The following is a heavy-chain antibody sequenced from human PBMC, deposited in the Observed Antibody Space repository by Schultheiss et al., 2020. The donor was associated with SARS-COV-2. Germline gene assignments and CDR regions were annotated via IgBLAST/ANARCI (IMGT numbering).Heavy chain of an antibody. V-gene: IGHV3-9*01. D-gene: IGHD2-15*01. CDR1: GFTFDDYA. Sequence: GGSLRLSCAASGFTFDDYAMHWVRQAPGKGLEWVSGISWNSGSIGYADSVKGRFTISRDNAKNSLYLQMNSLRAEDTAVYYCAREDVVVVAATHYYYGMDVWGQGTTVTVSS. CDR2: ISWNSGSI. CDR3: AREDVVVVAATHYYYGMDV. J-gene: IGHJ6*02.